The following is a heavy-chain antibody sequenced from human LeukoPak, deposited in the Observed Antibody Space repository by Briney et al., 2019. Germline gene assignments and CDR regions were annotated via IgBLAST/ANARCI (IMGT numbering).Heavy chain of an antibody. V-gene: IGHV3-33*06. Sequence: GRSLRLSCAASGFTFRSYGMHWVGQAPGKGLEGVAVIWYDGSNKYYADSVKGRFTISRDNSKNTLYLQMNSLRAEDTAVYYCAKDFGSIAAIYYYMDVWGKGTTVTVSS. J-gene: IGHJ6*03. D-gene: IGHD6-6*01. CDR3: AKDFGSIAAIYYYMDV. CDR1: GFTFRSYG. CDR2: IWYDGSNK.